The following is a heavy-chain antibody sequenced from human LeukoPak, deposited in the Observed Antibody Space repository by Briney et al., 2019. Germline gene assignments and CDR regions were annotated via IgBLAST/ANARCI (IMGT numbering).Heavy chain of an antibody. J-gene: IGHJ4*02. CDR2: TYYRSKRYN. CDR3: AGVGVVSSQTFDY. Sequence: SQTLSLTCAISGDSVSSNSGAWNWIRQSPSRGLEWLGRTYYRSKRYNDYAVSVKGRLTINPDTSKNQFSLQLNSVTPEDTAVYYCAGVGVVSSQTFDYWGQGALVTVSS. V-gene: IGHV6-1*01. D-gene: IGHD2-15*01. CDR1: GDSVSSNSGA.